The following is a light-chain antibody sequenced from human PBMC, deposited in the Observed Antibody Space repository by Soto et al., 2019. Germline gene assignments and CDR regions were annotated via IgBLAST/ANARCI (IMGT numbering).Light chain of an antibody. CDR2: AAS. CDR1: QSISSY. J-gene: IGKJ3*01. V-gene: IGKV1-39*01. Sequence: GDRVTITCRASQSISSYLNWYQQKPGKAPKLLIYAASSLQSGVPSRFSGSGSGTDFTLTISSLQPEDFATYYCQQSYSTPFTFGPGTKVDIK. CDR3: QQSYSTPFT.